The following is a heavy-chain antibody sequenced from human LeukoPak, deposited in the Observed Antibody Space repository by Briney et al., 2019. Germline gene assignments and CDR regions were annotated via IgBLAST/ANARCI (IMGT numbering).Heavy chain of an antibody. J-gene: IGHJ4*02. CDR1: GFTVSSNY. V-gene: IGHV3-66*01. Sequence: GGSLRLSCEASGFTVSSNYMTWVRQAPGKGLEWVSIIYSGGSTYYADSVKGRFAISRDNSKNTLYLQMNSLRAEDTAVFYCARDLTGDAYFDYWAREPWSPSPQ. CDR2: IYSGGST. D-gene: IGHD7-27*01. CDR3: ARDLTGDAYFDY.